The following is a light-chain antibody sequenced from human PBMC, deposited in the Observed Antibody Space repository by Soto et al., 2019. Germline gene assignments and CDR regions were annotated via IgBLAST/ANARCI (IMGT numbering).Light chain of an antibody. Sequence: DIQVTQSPSTLSASVGDSVTISCRASQIISNWLAWYQQKPGKAPKLLIYKASTLESGVPSRFSGSESGTDFTLTISRLQPDDFATYYCQPYNTFLLTFGPGTKVDIK. CDR3: QPYNTFLLT. J-gene: IGKJ3*01. V-gene: IGKV1-5*03. CDR1: QIISNW. CDR2: KAS.